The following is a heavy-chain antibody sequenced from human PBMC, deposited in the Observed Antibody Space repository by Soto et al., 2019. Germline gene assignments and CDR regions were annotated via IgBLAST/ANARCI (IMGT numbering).Heavy chain of an antibody. CDR3: ARDQVAGTPGAFDI. CDR1: GFTFSSYA. D-gene: IGHD6-19*01. CDR2: ISYDGSNK. V-gene: IGHV3-30-3*01. J-gene: IGHJ3*02. Sequence: HPGGSLRRSCAASGFTFSSYAMHWGRQAPGKGLEWVAVISYDGSNKYYADSVKGRFTISRDNSKNTLYLQMNSLRAEDTAVYYCARDQVAGTPGAFDIWGQGTMVTVSS.